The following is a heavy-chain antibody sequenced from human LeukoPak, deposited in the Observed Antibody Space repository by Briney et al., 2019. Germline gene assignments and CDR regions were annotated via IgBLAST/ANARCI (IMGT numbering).Heavy chain of an antibody. J-gene: IGHJ6*02. CDR2: ISSSCSYI. CDR3: ARDRPKYSSSIPYYGMDV. CDR1: GFTFSSYS. V-gene: IGHV3-21*01. Sequence: SRGSLRLSSAPSGFTFSSYSMNWVRQAPGKGLGWVSPISSSCSYIYYADSVKGRFTISRDNAKNSLYLQMNSLRAEDTAVYYCARDRPKYSSSIPYYGMDVWGQGTTVTVSS. D-gene: IGHD6-13*01.